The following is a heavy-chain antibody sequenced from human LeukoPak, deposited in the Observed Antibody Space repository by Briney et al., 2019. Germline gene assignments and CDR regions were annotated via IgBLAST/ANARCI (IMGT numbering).Heavy chain of an antibody. CDR2: LYYSGKT. Sequence: SETLSLTCIISGGSISSTTYYWGWIRQPPGKGLEWIGTLYYSGKTYYNPSLKSRVTISIDTSKNQFSLKLSSVTAADTAVYYCARDIVPLTTVTTPHDTEYWYFDLWGRGTLVTVSS. CDR1: GGSISSTTYY. D-gene: IGHD4-17*01. V-gene: IGHV4-39*07. J-gene: IGHJ2*01. CDR3: ARDIVPLTTVTTPHDTEYWYFDL.